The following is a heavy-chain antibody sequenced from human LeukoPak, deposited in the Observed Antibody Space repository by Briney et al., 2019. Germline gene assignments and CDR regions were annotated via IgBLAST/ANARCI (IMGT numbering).Heavy chain of an antibody. Sequence: ASETLSLTCTVSGGSISSYYWSWIRQPPGKGLEWIGYIYYSGSTNYNPSLKSRVTISVDTSKNQFSLKLSSVTAADTAVYYCARHGPRYSSSWFGYAFDIWGQGTMVTVSS. CDR3: ARHGPRYSSSWFGYAFDI. D-gene: IGHD6-13*01. J-gene: IGHJ3*02. CDR2: IYYSGST. CDR1: GGSISSYY. V-gene: IGHV4-59*08.